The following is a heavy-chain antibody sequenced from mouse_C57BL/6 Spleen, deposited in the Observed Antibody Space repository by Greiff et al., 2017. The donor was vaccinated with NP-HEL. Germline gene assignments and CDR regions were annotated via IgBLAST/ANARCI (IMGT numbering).Heavy chain of an antibody. CDR3: ARGLGQGCAY. CDR2: IHPNSGST. V-gene: IGHV1-64*01. CDR1: GYTFTSYW. J-gene: IGHJ3*01. D-gene: IGHD4-1*01. Sequence: QVQLQQPGAELVKPGASVKLSCKASGYTFTSYWMHWVKQRPGQGLEWIGMIHPNSGSTNYNEKFKSKATLTVDKSSSTAYMQLSSLTSEDSAVYYCARGLGQGCAYWGQGTLVTVSA.